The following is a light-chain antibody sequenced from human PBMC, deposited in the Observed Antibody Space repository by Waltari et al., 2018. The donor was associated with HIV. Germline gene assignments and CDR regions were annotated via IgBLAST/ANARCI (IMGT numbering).Light chain of an antibody. J-gene: IGLJ3*02. V-gene: IGLV3-25*03. CDR1: ALPKQY. Sequence: SYELTQPPSVSVSPGQTARNTCSGDALPKQYAYWYQQKPGQAPVLVIYNDSERPSGIPERFSGPSSGTTVTLTISGVQAEDEADYYCQSADSSGTYRRVFGGGTKLTVL. CDR3: QSADSSGTYRRV. CDR2: NDS.